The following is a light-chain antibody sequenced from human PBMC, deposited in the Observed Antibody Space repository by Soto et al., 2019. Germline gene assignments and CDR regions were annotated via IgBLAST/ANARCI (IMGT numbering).Light chain of an antibody. J-gene: IGLJ1*01. CDR1: SSDVGGYNY. CDR3: CSYAGGHIHYI. CDR2: GVT. Sequence: QSALTQPRSVSGSPGQSVTVSCTGTSSDVGGYNYVSWYRQYPGEAPKLLIYGVTERLSGVPDRFSGSKSGNTASLTISGLQAEDEADYYCCSYAGGHIHYIIGTGTKVTVL. V-gene: IGLV2-11*01.